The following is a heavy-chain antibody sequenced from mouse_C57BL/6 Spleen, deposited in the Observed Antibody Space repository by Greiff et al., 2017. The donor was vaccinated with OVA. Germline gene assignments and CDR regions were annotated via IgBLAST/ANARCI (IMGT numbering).Heavy chain of an antibody. CDR1: GYTFTSYW. V-gene: IGHV1-72*01. J-gene: IGHJ1*03. CDR2: IDPNSGGT. D-gene: IGHD1-1*01. CDR3: AAATVIEWNFDV. Sequence: QVQLQQPGAELVKPGASVKLSCKASGYTFTSYWMHWVQQRPGRGLEWIGRIDPNSGGTKYNEKFKSKATLTVAKPSSPAYMQRSSLTSEDSAVYYGAAATVIEWNFDVWGTGTTVTVSS.